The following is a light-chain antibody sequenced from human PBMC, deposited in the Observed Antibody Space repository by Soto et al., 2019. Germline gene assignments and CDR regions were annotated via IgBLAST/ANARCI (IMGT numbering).Light chain of an antibody. CDR1: QSISSW. Sequence: DIQMTQSPSTLSASVGDRVTITCRASQSISSWLAWYQQKPGKAPKLLIYKASSLESGVPSRFSCSGSGTEFTLTISSLQPDDFATDYCQQYNSYPITFGQGTRLEIK. J-gene: IGKJ5*01. V-gene: IGKV1-5*03. CDR3: QQYNSYPIT. CDR2: KAS.